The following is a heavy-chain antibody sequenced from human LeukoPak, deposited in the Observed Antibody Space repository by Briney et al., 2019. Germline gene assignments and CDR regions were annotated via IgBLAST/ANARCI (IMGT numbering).Heavy chain of an antibody. J-gene: IGHJ4*02. CDR3: AREPVTGSVY. Sequence: GGSLRLSCAASGFTLSSYAMSWVRQAPGKGLEWVSLISGNAGSTYYADSVKGRFTISRDITKNTLYLQMNSLRGEDTAVYYCAREPVTGSVYWGQGTLVTVSS. V-gene: IGHV3-23*01. CDR1: GFTLSSYA. D-gene: IGHD4-17*01. CDR2: ISGNAGST.